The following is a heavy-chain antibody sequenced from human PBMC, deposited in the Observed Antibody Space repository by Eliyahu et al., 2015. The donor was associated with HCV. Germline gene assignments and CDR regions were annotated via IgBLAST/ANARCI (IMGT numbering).Heavy chain of an antibody. V-gene: IGHV4-31*01. Sequence: QVQLQESGPGLVKPSQTLSLTCTVSGDSLRSGGYYWSWIRQHPGKGLEWIGYIYNPGSTYSNPSLQSPVSISIDTSNNQFSLRLTSVTAADTAMYYCARGFGSGRGGALDSWGQGALVTVSS. J-gene: IGHJ4*02. D-gene: IGHD3-10*01. CDR2: IYNPGST. CDR3: ARGFGSGRGGALDS. CDR1: GDSLRSGGYY.